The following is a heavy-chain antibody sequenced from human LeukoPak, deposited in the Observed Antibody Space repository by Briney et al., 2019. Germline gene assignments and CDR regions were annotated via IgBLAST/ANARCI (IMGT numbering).Heavy chain of an antibody. J-gene: IGHJ6*03. CDR3: ARAAGDSPPYYYYMDV. CDR1: GDSISSYF. Sequence: SETLSLTCTVSGDSISSYFWSLIRQPPGKGLEWIGYISYSGSTNYSPSLKSRVTITVDTSKNQFSLKLTSVTAADTAVYYCARAAGDSPPYYYYMDVWGKGTTVTVSS. V-gene: IGHV4-59*01. CDR2: ISYSGST. D-gene: IGHD3-10*01.